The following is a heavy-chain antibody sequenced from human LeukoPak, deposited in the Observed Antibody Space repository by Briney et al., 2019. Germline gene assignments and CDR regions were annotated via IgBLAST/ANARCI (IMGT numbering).Heavy chain of an antibody. CDR2: IYSGGST. V-gene: IGHV3-66*01. Sequence: GGSLRLSCAASGFTVSSNYMSWVRQAPGKGLEWVSVIYSGGSTYYADSVKGRFTISRDNSENTLYLQMNSLRAEDTAVYYCARVGSWDAFDIWGQGTMVTVSS. CDR1: GFTVSSNY. CDR3: ARVGSWDAFDI. D-gene: IGHD2-15*01. J-gene: IGHJ3*02.